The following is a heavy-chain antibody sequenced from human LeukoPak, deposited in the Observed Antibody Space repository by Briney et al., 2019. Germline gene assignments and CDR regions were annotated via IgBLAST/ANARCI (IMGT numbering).Heavy chain of an antibody. V-gene: IGHV4-59*08. D-gene: IGHD4-23*01. CDR1: GGSISSYY. J-gene: IGHJ4*02. CDR3: ATGTTVVTPGYFDY. Sequence: SETLSLTCTVSGGSISSYYWSWIRQPPGKGLEWIGYTYYSGSTNYNPSLKSRVTISVDTSKNQFSLKLSSVTAADTAVYYCATGTTVVTPGYFDYWGQGTLVTVSS. CDR2: TYYSGST.